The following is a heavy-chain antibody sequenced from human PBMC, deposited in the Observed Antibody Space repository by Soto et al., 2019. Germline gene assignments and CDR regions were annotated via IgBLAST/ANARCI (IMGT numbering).Heavy chain of an antibody. CDR3: GAEWNYKDRWFDP. CDR2: IYYSGST. Sequence: PSETLSLTCTVSGGSISSSSCYWGWIRQPPGKGLEWIGSIYYSGSTYYNPSLKSRVTISVDTSKNQFSLKLSSVTAADTAVYYCGAEWNYKDRWFDPWGQGTLVTVSS. D-gene: IGHD1-7*01. CDR1: GGSISSSSCY. V-gene: IGHV4-39*01. J-gene: IGHJ5*02.